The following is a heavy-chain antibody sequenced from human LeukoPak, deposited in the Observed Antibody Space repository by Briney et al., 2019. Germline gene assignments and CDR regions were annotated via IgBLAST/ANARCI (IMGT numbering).Heavy chain of an antibody. CDR2: FDPEDGET. V-gene: IGHV1-24*01. Sequence: ASVKVSCKVSGYTLTELSMHWVRQAPGKGLEWMGGFDPEDGETIYAQKFQGRVTMTEDTSTDTAYMELSSLRSEDTAVYYCATFTIFGVVIRPFDYWGQGTLVTVPS. CDR3: ATFTIFGVVIRPFDY. CDR1: GYTLTELS. J-gene: IGHJ4*02. D-gene: IGHD3-3*01.